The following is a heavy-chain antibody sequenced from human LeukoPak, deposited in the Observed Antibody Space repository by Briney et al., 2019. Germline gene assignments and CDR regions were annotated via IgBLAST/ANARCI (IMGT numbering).Heavy chain of an antibody. CDR1: GFTFSSYG. CDR3: AEVIPGFNAFDI. D-gene: IGHD1-14*01. V-gene: IGHV3-23*01. J-gene: IGHJ3*02. Sequence: GALRLSCAASGFTFSSYGMSWVRQAPGKGLEWVSAISGSGGRTYYADSVKGRFTISRDNSKNTLYLQMNSLRAEDTAVYYCAEVIPGFNAFDIWGQGTMVTVSS. CDR2: ISGSGGRT.